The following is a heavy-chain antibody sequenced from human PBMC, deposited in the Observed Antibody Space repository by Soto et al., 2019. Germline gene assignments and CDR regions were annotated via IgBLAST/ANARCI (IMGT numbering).Heavy chain of an antibody. J-gene: IGHJ5*02. CDR3: ARGAPVVPAGISSWFDP. D-gene: IGHD2-2*02. V-gene: IGHV1-3*01. CDR2: INAGNGNR. Sequence: ASLKVSCRASGYTFTSYAMHWVRQAPGQRREWMGWINAGNGNRKYSQKFQGRVTITRDTSASTAYMELSSLRSEDTAVYYCARGAPVVPAGISSWFDPWGQGTLVTVSS. CDR1: GYTFTSYA.